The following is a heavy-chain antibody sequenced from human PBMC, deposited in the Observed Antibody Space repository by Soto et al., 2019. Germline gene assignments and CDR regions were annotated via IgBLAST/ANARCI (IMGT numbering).Heavy chain of an antibody. CDR3: AKDRLYCSGGSCYTYFDY. CDR2: ISGSGGST. CDR1: GFTFSSYA. D-gene: IGHD2-15*01. V-gene: IGHV3-23*01. J-gene: IGHJ4*02. Sequence: GGSLRLSCAASGFTFSSYAMSWVRQAPGKGLEWVSAISGSGGSTYYADSVKGRFTISRDNSKNTLYLQMNSLRAEDTAVYYCAKDRLYCSGGSCYTYFDYWGQGTLVTVSS.